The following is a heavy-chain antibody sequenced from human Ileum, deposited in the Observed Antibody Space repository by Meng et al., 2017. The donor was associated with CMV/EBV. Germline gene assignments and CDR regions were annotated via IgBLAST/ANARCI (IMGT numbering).Heavy chain of an antibody. Sequence: GGSLRLSCVASGFNFSYYEMDWVRQAPGKGLEWIAYISSNGNNKFYSESVKGRFTISRDNAKSSLYLQMNSLRGDDTAVYYCARDRRSMVRAAPDFWGQGTRVTVSS. V-gene: IGHV3-48*03. CDR2: ISSNGNNK. CDR3: ARDRRSMVRAAPDF. J-gene: IGHJ4*02. D-gene: IGHD3-10*01. CDR1: GFNFSYYE.